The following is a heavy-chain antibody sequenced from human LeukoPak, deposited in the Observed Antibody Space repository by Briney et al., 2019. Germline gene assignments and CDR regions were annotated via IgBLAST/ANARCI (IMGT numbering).Heavy chain of an antibody. D-gene: IGHD7-27*01. Sequence: SETLSLTCTVSGGSISDYYWNWIRQPPGKGLEWIGYIYYSGSTNYNPPLKSRVTTSVDKSKNQFSLKLTSVTAADMAVYYCASRWVLTGEPYWGQGTLVTVSS. CDR2: IYYSGST. CDR1: GGSISDYY. CDR3: ASRWVLTGEPY. J-gene: IGHJ4*02. V-gene: IGHV4-59*12.